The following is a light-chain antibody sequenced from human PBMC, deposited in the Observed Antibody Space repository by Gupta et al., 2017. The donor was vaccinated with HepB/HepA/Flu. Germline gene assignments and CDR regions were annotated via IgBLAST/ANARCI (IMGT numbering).Light chain of an antibody. V-gene: IGLV1-47*01. CDR3: AAWDDSLSGVV. Sequence: QSVLTQPPSASGTPGQRVTISCSGSSSNIGSNYVYWYQQFPGTAPKLLIYRNNQRPSGVPDRFSGSKSGTSASLAISGLRSEDEAEYYCAAWDDSLSGVVFGGGTKLTVL. CDR1: SSNIGSNY. CDR2: RNN. J-gene: IGLJ2*01.